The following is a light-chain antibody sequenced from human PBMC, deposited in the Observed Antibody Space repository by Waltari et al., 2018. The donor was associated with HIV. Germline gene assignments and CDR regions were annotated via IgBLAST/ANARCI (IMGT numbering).Light chain of an antibody. V-gene: IGKV4-1*01. CDR2: WAS. J-gene: IGKJ2*01. CDR3: QQYFISPPT. Sequence: DIVMTQSPDSLAVSLGERATINCKSSQSVLFSSQNKTYLAWYQQKPGQPPKLLISWASARESGVPDRFSGGGSGTDFTLTSSSLQAEDVAVYFCQQYFISPPTFGRGTKLEI. CDR1: QSVLFSSQNKTY.